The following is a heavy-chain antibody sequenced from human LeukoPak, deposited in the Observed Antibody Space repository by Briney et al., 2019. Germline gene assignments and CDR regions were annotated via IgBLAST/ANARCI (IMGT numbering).Heavy chain of an antibody. V-gene: IGHV1-18*01. Sequence: ASVKVSCKASGYTFTSYGIGWMRQAPGQGLEWMGWISTYSGNTNYAQKFQGRVTMTRDTSISTAYMELSRLRSDDTAVYYCARDVASANWGLADYWGQGTLVTVSS. J-gene: IGHJ4*02. D-gene: IGHD7-27*01. CDR3: ARDVASANWGLADY. CDR2: ISTYSGNT. CDR1: GYTFTSYG.